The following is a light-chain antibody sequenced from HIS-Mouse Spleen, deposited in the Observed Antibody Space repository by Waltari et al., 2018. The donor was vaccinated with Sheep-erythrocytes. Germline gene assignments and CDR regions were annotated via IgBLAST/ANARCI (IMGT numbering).Light chain of an antibody. CDR2: EDN. J-gene: IGLJ2*01. CDR1: SGSMASNY. V-gene: IGLV6-57*04. CDR3: QSYDSSIVV. Sequence: NFMLTQPHSVSESPGKTVTISCTRSSGSMASNYVQWYQQRPGSAPTTVIYEDNQRPSGVPDRFSGSIDSSSNSASLNISGLKTEDEADYYCQSYDSSIVVFGGGTKLTVL.